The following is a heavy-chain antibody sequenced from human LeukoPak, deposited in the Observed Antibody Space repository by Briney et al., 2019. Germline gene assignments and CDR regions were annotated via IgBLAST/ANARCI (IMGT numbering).Heavy chain of an antibody. Sequence: PGGSLRLSCAASGFTFSSYGMHWVRQAPGKGLEWVAVIWYDGSNKYYADSVKGRFTISRDNSKNTLYLQMNSLRAEDTAVYYCARAGLWFGSGRNWFDPWGQGTLVTVSS. V-gene: IGHV3-33*01. CDR3: ARAGLWFGSGRNWFDP. J-gene: IGHJ5*02. D-gene: IGHD3-10*01. CDR2: IWYDGSNK. CDR1: GFTFSSYG.